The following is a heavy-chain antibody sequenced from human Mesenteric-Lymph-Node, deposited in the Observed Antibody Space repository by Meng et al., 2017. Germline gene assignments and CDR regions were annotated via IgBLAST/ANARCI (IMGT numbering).Heavy chain of an antibody. CDR1: GFTFGDYA. D-gene: IGHD3-22*01. Sequence: GGSLRLSCTASGFTFGDYAMSWFRQAPGKGLEWVGFIRSKAYGGTTEYAASVKGRFTISRDDSKSIAYLQMNSLKTEDTAVYYCTRETYYYDSSGYYPVDYWGQGTLVTVSS. CDR2: IRSKAYGGTT. V-gene: IGHV3-49*03. CDR3: TRETYYYDSSGYYPVDY. J-gene: IGHJ4*02.